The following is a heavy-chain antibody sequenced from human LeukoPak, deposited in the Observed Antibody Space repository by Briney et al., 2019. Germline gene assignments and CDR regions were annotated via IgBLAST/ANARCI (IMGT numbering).Heavy chain of an antibody. V-gene: IGHV4-34*01. J-gene: IGHJ5*02. CDR2: INHSGST. D-gene: IGHD6-13*01. CDR1: GGSSSGYY. Sequence: PSETLSLTCTVSGGSSSGYYWSWIRQPPGKGLEWIGEINHSGSTNYNPSLKSRVTISVDTSKNQFSLKLSSVTAADTAVYYCARAKGSSWYIIGWFDPWGQGTLVTVSS. CDR3: ARAKGSSWYIIGWFDP.